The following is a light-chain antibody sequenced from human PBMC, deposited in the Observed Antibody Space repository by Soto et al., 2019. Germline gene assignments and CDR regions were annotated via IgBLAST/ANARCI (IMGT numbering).Light chain of an antibody. Sequence: QPVLTQSPSASASLGASVTLTCTLNIGHSRFAIAWHQQQPEKGPRFLMKLNNDGSLNKGDGSPDRFSASSSGPERYLTFSNLQSDDDADYYCQSWGTVPVFGGGTKLTVL. CDR1: IGHSRFA. V-gene: IGLV4-69*01. J-gene: IGLJ2*01. CDR3: QSWGTVPV. CDR2: LNNDGSL.